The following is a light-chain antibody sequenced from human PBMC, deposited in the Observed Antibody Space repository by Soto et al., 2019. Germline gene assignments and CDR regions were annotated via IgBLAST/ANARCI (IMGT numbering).Light chain of an antibody. V-gene: IGKV1-39*01. CDR2: AAS. Sequence: DIQMTQSPPSLSASVGDRVTITCRASQSISRNLNWLQHKPGKAPKLLIYAASSLQSGVPSRFSGSGSGTDFTLTINNLQPEDFATYYCQQSYRTPYTFGQGTKLEIK. CDR1: QSISRN. CDR3: QQSYRTPYT. J-gene: IGKJ2*01.